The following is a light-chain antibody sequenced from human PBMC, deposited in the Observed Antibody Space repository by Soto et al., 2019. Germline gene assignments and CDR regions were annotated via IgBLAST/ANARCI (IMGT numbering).Light chain of an antibody. V-gene: IGKV3-15*01. Sequence: EIVMKQSPATLSVSPGERATLSCRASQSVSSNLAWYQQKPGQAPRLLIYGASTRATGIPDRFSGSGSGTEFTLTISRLQSEDFAVYYCQKYNNWPPETVGQGTKVDIK. J-gene: IGKJ1*01. CDR2: GAS. CDR3: QKYNNWPPET. CDR1: QSVSSN.